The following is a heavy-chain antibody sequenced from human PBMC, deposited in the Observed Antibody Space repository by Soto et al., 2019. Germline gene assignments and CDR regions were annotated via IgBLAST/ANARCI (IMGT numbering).Heavy chain of an antibody. D-gene: IGHD6-13*01. CDR2: ISGSGGST. V-gene: IGHV3-23*01. CDR3: ARQGIAAAGAFDY. Sequence: EVQLLESGGGLVQPGGSLRLSCAASGFTFSSYAMSWVRQAPGKRLEWVSAISGSGGSTYYADSVKGRFTISRDNSKNTLYLQMNSLRAEDTAVYYCARQGIAAAGAFDYWGQGTLVTVSS. CDR1: GFTFSSYA. J-gene: IGHJ4*02.